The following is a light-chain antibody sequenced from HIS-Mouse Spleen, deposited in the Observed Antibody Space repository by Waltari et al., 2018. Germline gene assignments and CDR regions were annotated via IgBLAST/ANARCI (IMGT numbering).Light chain of an antibody. J-gene: IGLJ3*02. CDR3: QSADSSGTYWV. Sequence: SYELTQPPSVSVSPGQTARITCSGDALPTQYAYWYQQKPGQAPVLVIYKDSERPSGIPERFSGSSSGTTVTLTISGVKAEDEADYYCQSADSSGTYWVFGGGTKLTVL. V-gene: IGLV3-25*03. CDR1: ALPTQY. CDR2: KDS.